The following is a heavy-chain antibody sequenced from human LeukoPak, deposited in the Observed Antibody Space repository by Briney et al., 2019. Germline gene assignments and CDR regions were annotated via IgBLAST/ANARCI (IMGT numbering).Heavy chain of an antibody. D-gene: IGHD6-6*01. CDR2: ISYDGSNK. CDR1: GFTFSSHG. V-gene: IGHV3-30*18. Sequence: GGSLRLSCAASGFTFSSHGMHWVRQAPGKGLEWVAVISYDGSNKYYADSVKGRFTVSRDNSKNTLFLQMNSLRAEDTALYYCAKAMVIAARGGAFDIWGQGTMVTVSS. CDR3: AKAMVIAARGGAFDI. J-gene: IGHJ3*02.